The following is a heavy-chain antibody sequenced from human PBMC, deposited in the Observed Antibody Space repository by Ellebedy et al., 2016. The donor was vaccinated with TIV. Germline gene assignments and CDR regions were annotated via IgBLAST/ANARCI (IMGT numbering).Heavy chain of an antibody. CDR2: ISYDGSTK. D-gene: IGHD2-2*01. J-gene: IGHJ4*02. V-gene: IGHV3-30*01. Sequence: GESLKISCAASGFTFSSYAMHWVRQAPGKGLEWVAVISYDGSTKYYADSVKGRFTISRDNTKNTLYLQMNSLRAEDTAVYYCARDGWVGDCSSTSCLLLGYFDYWGQGTLVTVSS. CDR3: ARDGWVGDCSSTSCLLLGYFDY. CDR1: GFTFSSYA.